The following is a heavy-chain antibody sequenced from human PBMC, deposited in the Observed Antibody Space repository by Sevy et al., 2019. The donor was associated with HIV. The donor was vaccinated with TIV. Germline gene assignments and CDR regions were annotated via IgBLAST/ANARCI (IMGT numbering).Heavy chain of an antibody. CDR1: GYTFTGYY. V-gene: IGHV1-2*06. J-gene: IGHJ4*02. CDR3: ARGSFTGIAVAATGY. CDR2: INPNSGGT. D-gene: IGHD6-19*01. Sequence: ASVKVSCKASGYTFTGYYMHWVRQAPGQGLEWMGRINPNSGGTNYAQKFQGRVTMTRDTSISTAYMELSRLGSDDTAVYYCARGSFTGIAVAATGYWGQGTLVTVSS.